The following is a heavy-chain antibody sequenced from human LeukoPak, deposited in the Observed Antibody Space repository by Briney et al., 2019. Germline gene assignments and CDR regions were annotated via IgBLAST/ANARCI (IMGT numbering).Heavy chain of an antibody. CDR1: GYTFTSYD. Sequence: ASVKVSCKASGYTFTSYDINWVRQATGQGLEWMGWINPNRVNTGDAHKFQGRVTMNRNTSISTAYMELRSLRSEDTAVYYCARGSCSTTSCYLIGPSYYYYYYMDVWGKGTTVTVSS. J-gene: IGHJ6*03. D-gene: IGHD2-2*01. CDR3: ARGSCSTTSCYLIGPSYYYYYYMDV. CDR2: INPNRVNT. V-gene: IGHV1-8*01.